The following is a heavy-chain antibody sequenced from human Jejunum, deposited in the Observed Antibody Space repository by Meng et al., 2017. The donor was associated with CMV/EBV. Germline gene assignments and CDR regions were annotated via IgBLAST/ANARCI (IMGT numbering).Heavy chain of an antibody. CDR3: ARVPQQPTYRLGLDV. CDR2: IYYTGSS. Sequence: SVSSGPYYWNWIRQPPGKTLEWIGYIYYTGSSDYNPSLKSRVTISQDASKNQFSLKLSSVTAADTAVYYCARVPQQPTYRLGLDVWGQGTTVTVSS. CDR1: SVSSGPYY. V-gene: IGHV4-61*01. J-gene: IGHJ6*02. D-gene: IGHD5-18*01.